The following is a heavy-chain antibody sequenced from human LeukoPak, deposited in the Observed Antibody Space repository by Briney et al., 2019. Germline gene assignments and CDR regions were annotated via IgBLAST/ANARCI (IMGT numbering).Heavy chain of an antibody. CDR1: GFTFDDYA. CDR3: AKSPIYYYYYGMDV. CDR2: ISWNSGSI. J-gene: IGHJ6*02. Sequence: GGSLRLSCAASGFTFDDYATHWVRQAPGKGLEWVSGISWNSGSIGYADSVKGRFTISRDNAKNSLYLQMNSLRAEDTALYYCAKSPIYYYYYGMDVWGQGTTVTVSS. V-gene: IGHV3-9*01.